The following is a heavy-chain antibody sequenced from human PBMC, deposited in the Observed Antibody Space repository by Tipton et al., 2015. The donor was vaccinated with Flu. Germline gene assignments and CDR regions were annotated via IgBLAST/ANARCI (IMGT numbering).Heavy chain of an antibody. D-gene: IGHD3-10*02. J-gene: IGHJ4*02. CDR2: IYYSGTT. CDR3: ARLSYYDVDLKNFYFDH. V-gene: IGHV4-39*01. CDR1: GDSISSSTYY. Sequence: TLSLTCTVSGDSISSSTYYWAWIRQPPGKGLEWIATIYYSGTTYHSPSLKSRVTISVDTSKNQFSLKLRSVTAADTAVYYCARLSYYDVDLKNFYFDHWGQGALVTVSS.